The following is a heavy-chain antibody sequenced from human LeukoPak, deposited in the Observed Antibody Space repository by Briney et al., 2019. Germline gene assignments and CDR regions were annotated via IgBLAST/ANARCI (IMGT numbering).Heavy chain of an antibody. Sequence: SETLSLTCTVSGGSVSRGSYYWSWIRQPPGKGLEWIGYIYYSGSTNYNPSLKSRVTISVDTSKNQFSLKLSFVTAADTAVYYCARDPRSSGYCSGGSCSDWFDPWGQGTLVTVSS. V-gene: IGHV4-61*01. J-gene: IGHJ5*02. CDR2: IYYSGST. D-gene: IGHD2-15*01. CDR3: ARDPRSSGYCSGGSCSDWFDP. CDR1: GGSVSRGSYY.